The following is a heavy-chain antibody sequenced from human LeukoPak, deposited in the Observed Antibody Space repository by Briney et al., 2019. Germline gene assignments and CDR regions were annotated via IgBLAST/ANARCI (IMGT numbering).Heavy chain of an antibody. J-gene: IGHJ4*02. CDR2: ISGSTSTI. D-gene: IGHD3-10*01. Sequence: GGSLRLSCAASGFTFSTYAMNWVRQAPGKGLEWVSYISGSTSTIYCADSVKGRFTISRDNAKNSLYLQMNSLRAEDTAVYYCARYGDFDFWGQGTLVTVSS. CDR1: GFTFSTYA. CDR3: ARYGDFDF. V-gene: IGHV3-48*01.